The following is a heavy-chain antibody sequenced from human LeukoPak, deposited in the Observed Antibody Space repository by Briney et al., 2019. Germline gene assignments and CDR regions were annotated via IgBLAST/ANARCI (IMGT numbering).Heavy chain of an antibody. V-gene: IGHV1-18*01. J-gene: IGHJ3*02. D-gene: IGHD2-15*01. CDR1: GYTFTSYG. CDR2: ISAYNGNT. CDR3: ASNIVVVVAATAGAFDI. Sequence: ASVKVSCKASGYTFTSYGISWVRQAPGQGLEWMGWISAYNGNTNYAQKLQGRVTMTTDTSTSTAYMELRSLRSDDTAVYYCASNIVVVVAATAGAFDIWGQGTMVTVSS.